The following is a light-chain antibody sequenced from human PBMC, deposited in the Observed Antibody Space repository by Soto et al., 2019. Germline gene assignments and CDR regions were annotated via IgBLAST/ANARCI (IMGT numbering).Light chain of an antibody. CDR2: DVN. CDR3: CSYAGRYTYV. J-gene: IGLJ1*01. CDR1: SSDVGGYNY. V-gene: IGLV2-11*01. Sequence: QSVLTQPPSAAGSPGQSVTISCTGTSSDVGGYNYVSWYLQHPGKAPKLMLYDVNKRPSGVPDRFSGSKSGNTASLTISGLRAEDEADYYCCSYAGRYTYVFGTGTKLTVL.